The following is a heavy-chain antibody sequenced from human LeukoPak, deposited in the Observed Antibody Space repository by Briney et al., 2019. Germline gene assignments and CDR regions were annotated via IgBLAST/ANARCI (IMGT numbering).Heavy chain of an antibody. Sequence: GASVKVSCKASGYTFTSYDINWVRQATGQGLEWMGWMNPNSGNTGYAQKFQGRVTMTRNTSISTAYMELSSLRSEDTAVYYCARVGTMVRGVIMNWFDPWGQGTLVTVSS. V-gene: IGHV1-8*01. CDR1: GYTFTSYD. D-gene: IGHD3-10*01. J-gene: IGHJ5*02. CDR2: MNPNSGNT. CDR3: ARVGTMVRGVIMNWFDP.